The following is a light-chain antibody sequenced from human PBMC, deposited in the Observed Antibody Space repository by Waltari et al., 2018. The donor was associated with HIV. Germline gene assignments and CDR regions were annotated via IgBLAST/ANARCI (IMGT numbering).Light chain of an antibody. CDR2: IAS. Sequence: DIQMTQSPSSLYASVGDRVTITCRASQSISSHLNWFQQKPGKPPKLLIYIASRLQSGVPSRFSGGGSGTDFTLTISSLQPEDFATYFCQQSSSTPRYTFGQGTKLEIK. CDR1: QSISSH. V-gene: IGKV1-39*01. J-gene: IGKJ2*01. CDR3: QQSSSTPRYT.